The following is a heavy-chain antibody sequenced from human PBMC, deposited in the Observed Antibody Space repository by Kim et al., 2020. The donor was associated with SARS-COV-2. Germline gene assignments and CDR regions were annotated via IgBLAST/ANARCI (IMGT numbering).Heavy chain of an antibody. CDR1: GYTFTSYA. J-gene: IGHJ6*03. Sequence: ASVKVSCKASGYTFTSYAMNWVRQAPGQRLEWMGWINTNTGNPTYAQGFTGRFVFSLDTSVSTAYLQISSLKAEDTAVYYCARTGIVVVPAATKDYYYYYMDVWGKGTTVTVSS. V-gene: IGHV7-4-1*02. CDR2: INTNTGNP. CDR3: ARTGIVVVPAATKDYYYYYMDV. D-gene: IGHD2-2*01.